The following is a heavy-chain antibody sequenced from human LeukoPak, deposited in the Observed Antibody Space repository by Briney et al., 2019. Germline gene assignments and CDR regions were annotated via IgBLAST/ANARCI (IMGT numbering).Heavy chain of an antibody. D-gene: IGHD2-8*02. J-gene: IGHJ4*02. CDR1: GFTFRSYT. CDR2: ASGSESRT. Sequence: GGSLRLSCVSPGFTFRSYTMSWVRQAPGKGLEWVSSASGSESRTYYADSVKGRFTISRDNSKNTMYLQMNSLRAEDTALYYCAKTVVSTGWNYFDYWGQGTLVTVSS. V-gene: IGHV3-23*01. CDR3: AKTVVSTGWNYFDY.